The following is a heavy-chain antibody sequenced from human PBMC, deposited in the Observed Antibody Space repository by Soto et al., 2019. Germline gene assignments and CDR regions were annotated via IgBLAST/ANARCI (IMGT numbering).Heavy chain of an antibody. Sequence: GGSLRLSCAASGFTFSSYAMHWVRQAPGKGLEWVAVISYDGSNKYYADSVKGRFTISRDNSKNTLYLQMNSLRAEDTAVYYCASSIAAAGGYYYYCMDVWGQGTTVTVSS. V-gene: IGHV3-30-3*01. CDR3: ASSIAAAGGYYYYCMDV. J-gene: IGHJ6*02. D-gene: IGHD6-13*01. CDR2: ISYDGSNK. CDR1: GFTFSSYA.